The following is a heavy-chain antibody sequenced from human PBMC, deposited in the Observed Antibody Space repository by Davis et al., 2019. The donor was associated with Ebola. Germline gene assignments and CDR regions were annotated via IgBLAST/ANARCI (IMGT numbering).Heavy chain of an antibody. J-gene: IGHJ3*01. CDR2: ISAGGSTT. CDR1: GFTFSSYS. V-gene: IGHV3-23*01. CDR3: AKASSSPLTRAFDA. Sequence: LSLTCAASGFTFSSYSMSWVRQAPGKGLEWVSIISAGGSTTVYTDSAKGRFTISRDNSKNTLYLQMNSLRVEDTALYYCAKASSSPLTRAFDAWGRGAMVTVSS.